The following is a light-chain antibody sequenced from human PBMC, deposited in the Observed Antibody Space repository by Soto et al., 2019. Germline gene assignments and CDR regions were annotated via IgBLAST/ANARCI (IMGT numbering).Light chain of an antibody. J-gene: IGLJ1*01. CDR3: CSDAGGYIYV. V-gene: IGLV2-11*01. CDR2: DVT. CDR1: GNDVGAYNY. Sequence: QSAVTQPPSASGSPGQSVTISCTGTGNDVGAYNYDSWHQLHPSRPTKLMNYDVTQCPAGVPELFSGSKSGNTASLTISGLQAEDEADYFGCSDAGGYIYVFGTGTKLTVL.